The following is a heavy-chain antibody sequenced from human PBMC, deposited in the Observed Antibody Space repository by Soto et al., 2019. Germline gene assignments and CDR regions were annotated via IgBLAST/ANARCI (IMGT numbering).Heavy chain of an antibody. V-gene: IGHV2-5*02. Sequence: QITLKESGPTLVKPTQTVKLTCTFSGFSLSTSGVGVAWIRQPPGKALEWLALIYWDDDKRYSPSLKSRLTITKDTSKNQVVLTMTNMDPVDTATYYCAHRPCRGSLDDWGQGTLVTVSS. CDR3: AHRPCRGSLDD. D-gene: IGHD1-26*01. CDR1: GFSLSTSGVG. J-gene: IGHJ4*02. CDR2: IYWDDDK.